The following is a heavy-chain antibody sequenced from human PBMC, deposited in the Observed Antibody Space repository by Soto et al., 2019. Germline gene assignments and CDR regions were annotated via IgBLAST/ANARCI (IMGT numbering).Heavy chain of an antibody. V-gene: IGHV1-18*04. J-gene: IGHJ4*02. D-gene: IGHD1-7*01. Sequence: AAVKVSCKAAGYTFTSCGISGVRQAPGQGREGRGWISAYNGNTNYAQKLQGRVTTTTDTSTSTAYMELRSLRSDDTAVYYCARGLMAAWNYPPFDYWGQGTLLTVSS. CDR3: ARGLMAAWNYPPFDY. CDR1: GYTFTSCG. CDR2: ISAYNGNT.